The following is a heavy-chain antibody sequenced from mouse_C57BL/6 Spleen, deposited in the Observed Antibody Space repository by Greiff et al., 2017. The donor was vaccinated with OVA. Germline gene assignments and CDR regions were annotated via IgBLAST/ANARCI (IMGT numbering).Heavy chain of an antibody. D-gene: IGHD4-1*02. CDR3: ARFQLGRGLDY. Sequence: QVQLQQPGTELVKPGASVKLSCKASGYTFTSYWMHWVKQRPGQGLEWIGNINPSNGGTNYNEKFKSKATLTVDKSSSTAYKQLSRLTSEDPAVYYWARFQLGRGLDYWGQGTSVTVSS. CDR1: GYTFTSYW. V-gene: IGHV1-53*01. J-gene: IGHJ4*01. CDR2: INPSNGGT.